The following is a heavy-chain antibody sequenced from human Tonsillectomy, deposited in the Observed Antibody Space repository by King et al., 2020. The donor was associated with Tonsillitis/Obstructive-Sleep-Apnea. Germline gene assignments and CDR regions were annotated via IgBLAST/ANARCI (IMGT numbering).Heavy chain of an antibody. CDR3: AADATPLYDIMPGYYREPYFDP. J-gene: IGHJ2*01. D-gene: IGHD3-9*01. CDR2: IVVGSGNT. V-gene: IGHV1-58*01. CDR1: GFTFTSSA. Sequence: QLVESGPEVKKPGTSVKVSCKASGFTFTSSAVQWVRQARGQRLEWIGWIVVGSGNTNYAQKFQERVTITRDMSTSTAYMVLSSLRSEATAGYYSAADATPLYDIMPGYYREPYFDPWGRGTLVTVSS.